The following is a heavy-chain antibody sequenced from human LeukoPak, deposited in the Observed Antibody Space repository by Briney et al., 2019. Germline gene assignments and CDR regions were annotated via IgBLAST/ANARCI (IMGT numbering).Heavy chain of an antibody. CDR2: IYHSGST. Sequence: SETLSLTCAVSGGSISSGGYSWSWIRQPPGKGLEWIGYIYHSGSTYYNPSLKSRVTISVDRSKNQFSLKLSSVTAADTAVYYCARGRGTVTTGGLCWFDPWGQGTLATVSS. V-gene: IGHV4-30-2*01. D-gene: IGHD4-17*01. CDR3: ARGRGTVTTGGLCWFDP. J-gene: IGHJ5*02. CDR1: GGSISSGGYS.